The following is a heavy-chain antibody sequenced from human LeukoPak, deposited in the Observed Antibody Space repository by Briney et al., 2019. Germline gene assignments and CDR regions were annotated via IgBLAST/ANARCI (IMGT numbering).Heavy chain of an antibody. Sequence: GGSLRLSCVASGFTFSSYWMSWVRQGPGKGLEWVSYISSSSSTIYYADSVKGRFTISRDNAKNSLYLQMNSLRAEDTAVYYCARGGHGDYFDYWGQGTLVTVSS. CDR1: GFTFSSYW. CDR2: ISSSSSTI. V-gene: IGHV3-48*01. J-gene: IGHJ4*02. CDR3: ARGGHGDYFDY. D-gene: IGHD4-17*01.